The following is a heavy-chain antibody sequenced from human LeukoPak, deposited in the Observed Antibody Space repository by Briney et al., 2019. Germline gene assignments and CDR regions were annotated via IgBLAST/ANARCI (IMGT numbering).Heavy chain of an antibody. D-gene: IGHD1-26*01. CDR2: IIPIFGTA. J-gene: IGHJ4*02. Sequence: GSSVKVSCKASGGTFSSYAISWVRQAPGQGLEWMGGIIPIFGTANYAQKFQGRVTITTDESTSTAYMELSSLRSEDTAVYYCARDAGDGSCLDYWGQGTMVTVSS. CDR1: GGTFSSYA. CDR3: ARDAGDGSCLDY. V-gene: IGHV1-69*05.